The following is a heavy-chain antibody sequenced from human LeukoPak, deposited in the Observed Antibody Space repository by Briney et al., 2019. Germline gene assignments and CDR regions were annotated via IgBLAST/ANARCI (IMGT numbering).Heavy chain of an antibody. Sequence: GGSLRLSCAASGFTFSTYSMNWVRQAPGKGLEWVSYISSSSTTIYYADSVKGRFTISRDNAKNSLYLQMNSLRAGDTAVYYCARTIEMATISYFDYWGQGTLVTVSS. CDR2: ISSSSTTI. J-gene: IGHJ4*02. CDR3: ARTIEMATISYFDY. D-gene: IGHD5-24*01. V-gene: IGHV3-48*04. CDR1: GFTFSTYS.